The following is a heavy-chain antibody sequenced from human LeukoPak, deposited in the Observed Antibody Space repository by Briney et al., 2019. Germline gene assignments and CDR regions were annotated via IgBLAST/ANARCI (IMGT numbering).Heavy chain of an antibody. Sequence: GGSLRLSCAASGFTFSNSGMHWVRQAPGKGLEWMAVISYDGSNTYYADSAKGRFTISRDNSKNTLYLQMNSLRAEDTAVFYCAVDGSGTPLEYWGQGTLVTVSS. V-gene: IGHV3-30*03. D-gene: IGHD2-15*01. CDR2: ISYDGSNT. CDR1: GFTFSNSG. J-gene: IGHJ4*02. CDR3: AVDGSGTPLEY.